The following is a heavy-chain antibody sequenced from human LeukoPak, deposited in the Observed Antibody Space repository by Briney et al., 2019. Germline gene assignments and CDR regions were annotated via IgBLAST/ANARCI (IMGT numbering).Heavy chain of an antibody. CDR1: GGTFSSYA. Sequence: ASVKVSCKASGGTFSSYAISWVRQAPGQRLEWMGRIIPILGIANYAQKFQGRVTITADKSTSTAYMELSSLRSEDTAVYYCASRYCSSTSCPHYYYYGMDVWGQGTTVTVSS. CDR3: ASRYCSSTSCPHYYYYGMDV. V-gene: IGHV1-69*04. D-gene: IGHD2-2*01. CDR2: IIPILGIA. J-gene: IGHJ6*02.